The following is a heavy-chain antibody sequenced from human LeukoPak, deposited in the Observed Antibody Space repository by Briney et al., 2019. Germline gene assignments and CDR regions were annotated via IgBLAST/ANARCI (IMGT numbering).Heavy chain of an antibody. CDR1: GGTLNNFV. CDR3: ARAVQWELLY. CDR2: INPNSGGT. Sequence: ASVKVSCTASGGTLNNFVINWVRQAPGHGLEWMGWINPNSGGTNYAQKFQGRVTMTRDTSISTAYMDLSRLRSDDTAVYYCARAVQWELLYWGQGTLVTVSS. D-gene: IGHD1-26*01. J-gene: IGHJ4*02. V-gene: IGHV1-2*02.